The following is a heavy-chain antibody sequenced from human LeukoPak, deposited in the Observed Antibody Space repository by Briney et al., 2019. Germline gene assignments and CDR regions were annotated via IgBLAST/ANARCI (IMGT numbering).Heavy chain of an antibody. CDR3: ASTTFGGVIVY. CDR1: GFTFSSYW. D-gene: IGHD3-16*02. CDR2: IKQDGSEK. Sequence: GGSLRLFCAASGFTFSSYWMSWVRQAPGKGLEWVANIKQDGSEKYYVDSVKGRFTISRDNAKNSLYLQMNSLRAEDTAVYYCASTTFGGVIVYWGQGTLVTVSS. J-gene: IGHJ4*02. V-gene: IGHV3-7*01.